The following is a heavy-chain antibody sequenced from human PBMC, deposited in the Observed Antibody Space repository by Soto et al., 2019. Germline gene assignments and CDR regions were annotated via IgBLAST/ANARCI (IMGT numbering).Heavy chain of an antibody. D-gene: IGHD3-16*01. V-gene: IGHV3-74*03. CDR3: ARDLGGPDY. Sequence: EVHLEESGGGLVQPGGSLRLSCAASGFSLSPYWMHWVRQVPGRGLEWVARLSSDGFGAAYADSVKGRFFISRDIARNTLSLQMNSLRAHDTAVYYWARDLGGPDYWGRGTSVTVSS. J-gene: IGHJ4*02. CDR1: GFSLSPYW. CDR2: LSSDGFGA.